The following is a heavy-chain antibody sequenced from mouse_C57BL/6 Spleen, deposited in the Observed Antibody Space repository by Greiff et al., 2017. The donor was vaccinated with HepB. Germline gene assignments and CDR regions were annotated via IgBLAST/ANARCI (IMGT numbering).Heavy chain of an antibody. CDR3: AREDYYGSSWAMDY. J-gene: IGHJ4*01. CDR1: GFSLTSYA. V-gene: IGHV2-9-1*01. D-gene: IGHD1-1*01. Sequence: VKLQESGPGLVAPSQSLSITCTVSGFSLTSYAISWVRQPPGKGLEWLGVIWTGGGTNYNSALKSRLSISKDNSKSQVFLKMNSLQTDDTARYYCAREDYYGSSWAMDYWGQGTSVTVSS. CDR2: IWTGGGT.